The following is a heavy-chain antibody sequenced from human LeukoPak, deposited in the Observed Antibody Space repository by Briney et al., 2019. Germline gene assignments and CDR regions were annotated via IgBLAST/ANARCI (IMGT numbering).Heavy chain of an antibody. Sequence: GASVKVSCKASGYTFTTYGISWVRQAPGQGLEWMGWSSAYNGKTTYAQKFQGRVTMTTDTSTTTAYMELRSLRSDDTAVYYCARDGTSSWYVYWGQGTPVTVSS. CDR3: ARDGTSSWYVY. D-gene: IGHD6-13*01. CDR2: SSAYNGKT. V-gene: IGHV1-18*01. CDR1: GYTFTTYG. J-gene: IGHJ4*02.